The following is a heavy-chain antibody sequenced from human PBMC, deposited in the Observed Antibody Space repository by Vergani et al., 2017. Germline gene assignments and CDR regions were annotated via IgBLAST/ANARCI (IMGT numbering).Heavy chain of an antibody. J-gene: IGHJ4*02. V-gene: IGHV3-23*01. CDR3: AKADKYCSSTSCYTSYFDY. Sequence: EVQLLESGGGLVQPGGSLRLSCAASGFTFSSYAMSWVRQAPGKGLEWVSAISGSGGSTYYADSVKGRFTISRDNSKTTLYLQMNSLRAEDTAVYYCAKADKYCSSTSCYTSYFDYWGQGTLVTVSS. CDR2: ISGSGGST. CDR1: GFTFSSYA. D-gene: IGHD2-2*02.